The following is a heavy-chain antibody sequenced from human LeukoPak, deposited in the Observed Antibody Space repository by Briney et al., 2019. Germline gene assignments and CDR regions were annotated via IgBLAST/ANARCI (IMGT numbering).Heavy chain of an antibody. V-gene: IGHV3-21*01. CDR1: GFTFSSYS. J-gene: IGHJ4*02. Sequence: GGSLRLSCAASGFTFSSYSMNWVRQAPGKWLEWVSSISSSSSYIHYADSVKGRFTISRDNAKNSLYLQMNSLRAEDTAVYYCARVHDSSGYYYGYWGQGTLVTVSS. CDR2: ISSSSSYI. D-gene: IGHD3-22*01. CDR3: ARVHDSSGYYYGY.